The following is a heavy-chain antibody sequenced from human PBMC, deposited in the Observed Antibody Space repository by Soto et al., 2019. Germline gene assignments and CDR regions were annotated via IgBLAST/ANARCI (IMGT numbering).Heavy chain of an antibody. CDR1: GGSISSSRYY. CDR3: ARAPSLWFGELFSGWFDP. V-gene: IGHV4-39*07. D-gene: IGHD3-10*01. Sequence: SETLSLTCTVSGGSISSSRYYWGWIRQPPGKGLEWIGSIYYSGSTYYNPSLKSRVTISVDTSKNQFSLKLSSVTAADTAVYYCARAPSLWFGELFSGWFDPWGQGTLVTVSS. CDR2: IYYSGST. J-gene: IGHJ5*02.